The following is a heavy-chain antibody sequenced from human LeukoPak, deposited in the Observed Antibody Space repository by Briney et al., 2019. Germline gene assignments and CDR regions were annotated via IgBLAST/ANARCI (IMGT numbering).Heavy chain of an antibody. CDR3: ARDLGYSSGWSLRNPYYYYGMDV. D-gene: IGHD6-19*01. J-gene: IGHJ6*02. CDR1: GFTVSSNY. CDR2: IWYDGSNK. Sequence: PGGSLRLSCAASGFTVSSNYMSWVRQAPGKGLEWVAVIWYDGSNKYYADSVKGRFTISRDNSKNTLYLQMNSLRAEDTAVYYCARDLGYSSGWSLRNPYYYYGMDVWGQGTTVTVSS. V-gene: IGHV3-33*08.